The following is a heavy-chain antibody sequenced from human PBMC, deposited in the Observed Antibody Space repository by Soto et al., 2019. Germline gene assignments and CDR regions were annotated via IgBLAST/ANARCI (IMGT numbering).Heavy chain of an antibody. CDR3: ASLSAPVDH. V-gene: IGHV3-74*01. CDR2: IDSDGSST. Sequence: GGSLRLSCAASGFTWMHWVRQRPGKGMEWVSEIDSDGSSTDYADSVKGRFTVSRDNAQNSLFLQMNSLRAEDTAVYYCASLSAPVDHWGQGILVTVSS. CDR1: GFTW. D-gene: IGHD2-2*01. J-gene: IGHJ4*02.